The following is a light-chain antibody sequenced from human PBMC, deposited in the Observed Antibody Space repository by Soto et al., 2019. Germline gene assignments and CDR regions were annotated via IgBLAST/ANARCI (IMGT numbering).Light chain of an antibody. Sequence: DVVMTQSPLSLPVTLGQPASISCRSSQSLVHSDGNTYLNWFQQRPGQSPRRLIYKVSNQDSGVPDRVSGSGSGTDFSVKTSRVEAEDVGVYYCVQGTRWPLTFGRGTKVEIK. J-gene: IGKJ1*01. CDR2: KVS. CDR1: QSLVHSDGNTY. V-gene: IGKV2-30*02. CDR3: VQGTRWPLT.